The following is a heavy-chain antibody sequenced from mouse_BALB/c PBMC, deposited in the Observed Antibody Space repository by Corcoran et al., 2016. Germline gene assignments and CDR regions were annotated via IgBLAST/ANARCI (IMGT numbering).Heavy chain of an antibody. V-gene: IGHV14-3*02. J-gene: IGHJ1*01. CDR1: GFNIKDTY. CDR3: SGWDWYFDV. Sequence: EVQLQQSGAELVKPGASVKLSCTASGFNIKDTYMHWVKQRPEQGLEWIGRIDPANGNTKYDPKFQGKATITADTSSNTAYLQPSSLTSEDTAVYYCSGWDWYFDVWGAGTTVTVSS. CDR2: IDPANGNT.